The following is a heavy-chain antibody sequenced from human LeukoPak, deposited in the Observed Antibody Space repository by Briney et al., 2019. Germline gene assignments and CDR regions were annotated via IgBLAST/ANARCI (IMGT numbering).Heavy chain of an antibody. CDR2: ISAYNGNT. V-gene: IGHV1-18*01. CDR1: GYTFTSYD. J-gene: IGHJ4*02. Sequence: ASVKVSCKASGYTFTSYDINWVRQATGQGLEWXGWISAYNGNTNYAQKLQGRVTMTTDTSTSTAYMELRSLRSDDTAVYYCARDPSPDSSGYYSDYWGQGTLVTVSS. D-gene: IGHD3-22*01. CDR3: ARDPSPDSSGYYSDY.